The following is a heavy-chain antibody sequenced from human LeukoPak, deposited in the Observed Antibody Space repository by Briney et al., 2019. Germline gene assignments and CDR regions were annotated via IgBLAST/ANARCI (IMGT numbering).Heavy chain of an antibody. Sequence: ASVKVSCKASGGTFSSYAISWVRQAPGQGLEWMGGIIPIFGTANYAQKFQGRVTITADESTSTAYMELSRLRSDDTAVYYCARARGYCSGGSCYSAFDIWGQGTMVTVSS. CDR2: IIPIFGTA. J-gene: IGHJ3*02. D-gene: IGHD2-15*01. CDR3: ARARGYCSGGSCYSAFDI. CDR1: GGTFSSYA. V-gene: IGHV1-69*13.